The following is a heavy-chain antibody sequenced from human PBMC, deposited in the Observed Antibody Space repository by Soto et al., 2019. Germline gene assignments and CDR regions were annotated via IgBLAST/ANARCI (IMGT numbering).Heavy chain of an antibody. CDR1: GGFISSYY. CDR3: ARSINGGVFYFPTG. CDR2: IHHTGST. D-gene: IGHD2-8*02. V-gene: IGHV4-59*01. J-gene: IGHJ4*02. Sequence: PSETLSLTCTVSGGFISSYYWSWIRQSPGKGLELIGYIHHTGSTNYNPSLKIRVTISQDTPGNQFSLKLSSGPTADRVFFYWARSINGGVFYFPTGGAQEPLATVS.